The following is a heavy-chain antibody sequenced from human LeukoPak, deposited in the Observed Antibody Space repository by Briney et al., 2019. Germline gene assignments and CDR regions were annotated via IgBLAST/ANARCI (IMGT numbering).Heavy chain of an antibody. D-gene: IGHD4-11*01. Sequence: PGGSLRLSCAASGFTFSSYGMHWVRQAPGKGLEGVAVISYDGSNKYYADSVKGRFTISRDNSKNTLYLQMNSLRAEDTAVYYCAKDSYSKGDYWGQGTLVTVSS. J-gene: IGHJ4*02. CDR1: GFTFSSYG. V-gene: IGHV3-30*18. CDR3: AKDSYSKGDY. CDR2: ISYDGSNK.